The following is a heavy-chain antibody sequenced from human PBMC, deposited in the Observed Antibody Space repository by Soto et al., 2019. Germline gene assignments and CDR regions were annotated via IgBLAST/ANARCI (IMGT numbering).Heavy chain of an antibody. D-gene: IGHD6-19*01. Sequence: GGSLRLSCAASGFTFSSYSMNWVRQAPGKGPEWVSYISSSSSSIYYADSVKGRFTISRDNAKNSLYLQMNSLRDEDTAVYYCERDRKWYSSGWYNDYWGQGTLVTVSS. CDR1: GFTFSSYS. J-gene: IGHJ4*02. CDR3: ERDRKWYSSGWYNDY. V-gene: IGHV3-48*02. CDR2: ISSSSSSI.